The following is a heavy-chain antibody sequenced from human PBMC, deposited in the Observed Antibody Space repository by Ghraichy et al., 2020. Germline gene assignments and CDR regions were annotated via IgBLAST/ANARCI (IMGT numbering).Heavy chain of an antibody. V-gene: IGHV4-59*01. CDR1: GGSISSYY. CDR3: AREQGATTI. Sequence: ETLSLTCTVSGGSISSYYWSWIRQPPGKGLEWIGHIYYSGSTNYNPSLKSRVTISVDTSKNQFSLKLSSVTAADTAVYYCAREQGATTIWGQGTLVTVSS. CDR2: IYYSGST. J-gene: IGHJ4*02. D-gene: IGHD5-12*01.